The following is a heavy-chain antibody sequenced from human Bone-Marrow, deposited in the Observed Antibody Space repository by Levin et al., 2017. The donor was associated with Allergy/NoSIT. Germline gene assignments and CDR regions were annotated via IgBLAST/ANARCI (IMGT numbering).Heavy chain of an antibody. D-gene: IGHD2-21*02. J-gene: IGHJ2*01. CDR1: GFTFNTYG. Sequence: GGSLRFSCAASGFTFNTYGMHWVRQAPGKGLEWVAAIWSDGINKGYTDSVKGRFTISRDNIKNTLDLQMNSLRGDDTAVYYCARDSRGGDFYSWYFDLWGRGTLVTVSS. V-gene: IGHV3-33*01. CDR2: IWSDGINK. CDR3: ARDSRGGDFYSWYFDL.